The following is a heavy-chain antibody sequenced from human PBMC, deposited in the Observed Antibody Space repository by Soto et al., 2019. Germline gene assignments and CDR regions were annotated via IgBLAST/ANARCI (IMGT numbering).Heavy chain of an antibody. CDR1: GGSVSSGSYY. Sequence: PSETLSLTCTVSGGSVSSGSYYWSWIRQPPGKGLEWIGYIYYSGSTNYNPSLKSRVTISVDTSKNQFSLKLSSVTAADTAVYYCARFPPPRFYGGNSYWGQGTLVTVSS. CDR3: ARFPPPRFYGGNSY. V-gene: IGHV4-61*01. J-gene: IGHJ4*02. D-gene: IGHD2-21*02. CDR2: IYYSGST.